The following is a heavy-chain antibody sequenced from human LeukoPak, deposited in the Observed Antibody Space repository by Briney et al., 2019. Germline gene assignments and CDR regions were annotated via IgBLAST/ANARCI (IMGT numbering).Heavy chain of an antibody. V-gene: IGHV3-23*01. CDR2: ISGIGGST. Sequence: GGSLRLSCAASGFTFSSFAMSWVRQAPGKGLEWVSAISGIGGSTYYADSVKGRFTISRDNSKTKMHLQMNSLRAEDTAVYYCAKRGGLPPLDYYYYYMDVWGKGTTVTVSS. CDR1: GFTFSSFA. J-gene: IGHJ6*03. D-gene: IGHD2-21*02. CDR3: AKRGGLPPLDYYYYYMDV.